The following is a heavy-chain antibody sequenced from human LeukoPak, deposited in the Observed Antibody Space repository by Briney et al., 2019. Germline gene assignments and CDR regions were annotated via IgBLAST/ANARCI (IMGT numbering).Heavy chain of an antibody. J-gene: IGHJ3*01. D-gene: IGHD4-17*01. V-gene: IGHV3-23*01. CDR2: ISGSGGST. CDR3: ARGLGSGDYVANAFDF. CDR1: GFTFSSYA. Sequence: GGSLRLSCAASGFTFSSYAMSWVRQAPGKGLEWVSAISGSGGSTYYADSVKGRFTISRDNSKNTLYLHMSRLRAEDTAVYYCARGLGSGDYVANAFDFWGRGTTVSVS.